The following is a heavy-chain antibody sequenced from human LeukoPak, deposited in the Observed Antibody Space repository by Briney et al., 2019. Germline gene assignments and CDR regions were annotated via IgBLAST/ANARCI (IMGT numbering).Heavy chain of an antibody. V-gene: IGHV4-39*07. CDR2: IYYSGST. J-gene: IGHJ6*03. CDR1: GGSISSSSYY. D-gene: IGHD5-18*01. Sequence: SETLSLTCTVSGGSISSSSYYWGWIRQPPGKGLEWIGSIYYSGSTYYNPSLKSRVTISVDTSKNQFSLKLSSVTAADTAVYYCARARGYSYGLYYYYYYMDVWGKGTTVTVSS. CDR3: ARARGYSYGLYYYYYYMDV.